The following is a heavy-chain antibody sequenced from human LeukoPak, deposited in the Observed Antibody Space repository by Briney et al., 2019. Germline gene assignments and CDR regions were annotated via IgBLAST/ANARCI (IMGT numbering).Heavy chain of an antibody. D-gene: IGHD3-3*01. CDR1: GGSISDYY. Sequence: SETLSLTCTVSGGSISDYYWNWIRQPPGKGLEWIGYIYYSGGTTYNPSLKSRVTMSVDTAKNQFSLIVRSVTAADTAVYYCARGDFCSKSNCYLRPMDVWGKGTTVSVSS. CDR2: IYYSGGT. V-gene: IGHV4-59*01. J-gene: IGHJ6*03. CDR3: ARGDFCSKSNCYLRPMDV.